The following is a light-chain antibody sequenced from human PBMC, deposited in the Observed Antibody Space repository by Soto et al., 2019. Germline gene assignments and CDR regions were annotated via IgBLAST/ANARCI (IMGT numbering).Light chain of an antibody. CDR3: QQYHSYPLT. J-gene: IGKJ5*01. V-gene: IGKV1-16*01. Sequence: DIQMTQSPSPLSAFVGDRVTITCRASQDIHIYLAWYQQKPGKAPESLIYGASSLQSGVPSRFRARGSGTEFTLTISSLKPEDFETYYCQQYHSYPLTLGQGTRLEIK. CDR1: QDIHIY. CDR2: GAS.